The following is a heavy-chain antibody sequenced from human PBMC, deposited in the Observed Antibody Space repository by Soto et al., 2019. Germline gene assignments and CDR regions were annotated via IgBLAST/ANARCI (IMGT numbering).Heavy chain of an antibody. Sequence: GGSLRFSCAASGFTFSSYAMHWVRQAPGKGLEWVAVISYDGSNKYYADSVKGRFTISRDNSKNTLYLQMNSLRAEDTAVYYCAREDTAMALYYYYYGMDVWGQGTTVTVSS. D-gene: IGHD5-18*01. V-gene: IGHV3-30-3*01. J-gene: IGHJ6*02. CDR1: GFTFSSYA. CDR3: AREDTAMALYYYYYGMDV. CDR2: ISYDGSNK.